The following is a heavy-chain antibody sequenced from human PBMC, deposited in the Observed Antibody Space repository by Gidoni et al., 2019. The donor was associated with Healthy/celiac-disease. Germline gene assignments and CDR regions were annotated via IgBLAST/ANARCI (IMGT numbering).Heavy chain of an antibody. CDR3: ARLIIPGVMAV. D-gene: IGHD3-10*01. CDR2: IYYSGST. J-gene: IGHJ4*02. V-gene: IGHV4-39*01. Sequence: GLEWIGSIYYSGSTYYNPSLKSRVTISVDTSKNQFSLKLSSVTAADTAVYYCARLIIPGVMAVWGQGTLVTVSS.